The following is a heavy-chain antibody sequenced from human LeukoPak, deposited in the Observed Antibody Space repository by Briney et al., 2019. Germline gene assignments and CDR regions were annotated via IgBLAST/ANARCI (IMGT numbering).Heavy chain of an antibody. V-gene: IGHV3-43D*04. CDR3: AKGGRSYYDSSGYSFDY. D-gene: IGHD3-22*01. J-gene: IGHJ4*02. Sequence: GGSLRLSCAASGFTFDDYAMHWVRQAPGKGLEWVSLISWDGGSTYYADSVKGRFTISRDNSKNSLYLQMNSLRAEDTALYYCAKGGRSYYDSSGYSFDYWGQGTLVTASS. CDR1: GFTFDDYA. CDR2: ISWDGGST.